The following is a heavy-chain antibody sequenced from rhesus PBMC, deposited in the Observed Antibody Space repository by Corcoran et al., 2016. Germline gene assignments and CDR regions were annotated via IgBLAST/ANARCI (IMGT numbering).Heavy chain of an antibody. CDR2: IYGSSGST. CDR3: TLVDTATATFFDY. D-gene: IGHD5-12*01. V-gene: IGHV4-76*01. J-gene: IGHJ4*01. Sequence: QVQLQESGPGVVKPSETLSLTCAVSGYSISSGYDWSWIRQPPGKGLEWIGYIYGSSGSTNYTPSLKNRVTISKDTSKNQFSLKLSSVTAADTAVYYCTLVDTATATFFDYWGQGVLVTVSS. CDR1: GYSISSGYD.